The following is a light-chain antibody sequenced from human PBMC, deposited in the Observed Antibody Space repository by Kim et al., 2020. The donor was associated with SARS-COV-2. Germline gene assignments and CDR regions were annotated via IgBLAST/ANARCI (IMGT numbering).Light chain of an antibody. CDR3: QQYNSWPQT. CDR1: QSVSRN. J-gene: IGKJ1*01. CDR2: GAS. Sequence: VSQGERATPSCRASQSVSRNLAWYQQKPGQAPRLLIYGASTRATGIPARFSGSGSGTEFTLTISSLQSEDFAVYYCQQYNSWPQTFGQGTKVEIK. V-gene: IGKV3-15*01.